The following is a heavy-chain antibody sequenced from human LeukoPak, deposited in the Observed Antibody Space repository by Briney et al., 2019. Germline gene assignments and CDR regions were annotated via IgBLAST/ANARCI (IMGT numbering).Heavy chain of an antibody. D-gene: IGHD2-21*02. J-gene: IGHJ4*02. CDR1: GFNFANHA. CDR2: ISGGGDIT. V-gene: IGHV3-23*01. Sequence: GGSLRLSCAASGFNFANHAMSWVRQTPGKGLEWVSAISGGGDITYYADSVKGRFTISRDNSKDTLFLQMQSLRPGDTAVYYCVREDTPATANYWGQGTLVTISS. CDR3: VREDTPATANY.